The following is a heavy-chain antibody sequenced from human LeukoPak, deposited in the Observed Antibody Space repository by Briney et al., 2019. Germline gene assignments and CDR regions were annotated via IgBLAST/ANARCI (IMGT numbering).Heavy chain of an antibody. Sequence: PGASLRLSCAASGFTFSSYAMSWVRQAPGKGLEWVSAISGSGGSTYYADSVKGRFTTSRDNSKNTLYLQMNSLRAEDTAVYYCAKGLYCTNGVCYTIGGYFDYWGQGTLVTVSS. V-gene: IGHV3-23*01. CDR1: GFTFSSYA. CDR3: AKGLYCTNGVCYTIGGYFDY. CDR2: ISGSGGST. D-gene: IGHD2-8*01. J-gene: IGHJ4*02.